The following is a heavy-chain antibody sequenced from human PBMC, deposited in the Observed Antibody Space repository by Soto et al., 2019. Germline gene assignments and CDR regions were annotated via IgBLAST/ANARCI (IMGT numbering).Heavy chain of an antibody. V-gene: IGHV3-21*01. D-gene: IGHD3-3*01. CDR1: GFTFSDYS. CDR2: ISSRSSHI. J-gene: IGHJ1*01. CDR3: ASHLGVSSPYCQH. Sequence: EVQLVESGGGLVKPGGSLRLTCAASGFTFSDYSMNWVRQAPGKGLEWVSSISSRSSHIYYAESVKGRFTISRDNAKTSLFLQMSSLRAEDTAVYYCASHLGVSSPYCQHWGQGTLVTVSS.